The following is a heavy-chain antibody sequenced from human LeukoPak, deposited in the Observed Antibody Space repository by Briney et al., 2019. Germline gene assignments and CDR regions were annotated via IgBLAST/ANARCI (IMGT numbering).Heavy chain of an antibody. CDR1: GGSISSSSYY. V-gene: IGHV4-39*01. CDR2: IYYSGST. CDR3: ARHDYVWGSYRHTPGIFDY. J-gene: IGHJ4*02. Sequence: SETLCLTCTVSGGSISSSSYYWGWIRQPPGKGLEWIGSIYYSGSTYYNPSLKSRVTISVDTSKNQFSLKLSSVTAADTAVYYCARHDYVWGSYRHTPGIFDYWGQGTLVTVSS. D-gene: IGHD3-16*02.